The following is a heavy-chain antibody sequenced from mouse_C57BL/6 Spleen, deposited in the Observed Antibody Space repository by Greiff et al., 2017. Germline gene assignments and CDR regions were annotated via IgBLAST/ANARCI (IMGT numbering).Heavy chain of an antibody. CDR2: INPNYGTT. J-gene: IGHJ4*01. V-gene: IGHV1-39*01. D-gene: IGHD3-2*02. CDR3: ARSDSSGYFYAMDY. CDR1: GYSFTDYN. Sequence: EVQGVESGPELVKPGASVKISCKASGYSFTDYNMNWVKQSNGKSLEWIGVINPNYGTTSYNQKFKGKATLTVDQSSSTAYMQLNSLTSEDSAVYYCARSDSSGYFYAMDYWGQGTSVTVSS.